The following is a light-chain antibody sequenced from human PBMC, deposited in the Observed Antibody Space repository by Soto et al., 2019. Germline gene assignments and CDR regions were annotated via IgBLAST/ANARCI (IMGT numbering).Light chain of an antibody. CDR1: GSNIGTYE. Sequence: QSVLTQPPSVSGAPGQTVTISCTGSGSNIGTYEVHWYQQLPGVAPKLLIQHNFNRPSGVSNRFSGSKSGNTASLTISGLQAEDEADYYCSSYTSSSTLDVVFGGGTQLTVL. CDR2: HNF. J-gene: IGLJ2*01. V-gene: IGLV1-40*01. CDR3: SSYTSSSTLDVV.